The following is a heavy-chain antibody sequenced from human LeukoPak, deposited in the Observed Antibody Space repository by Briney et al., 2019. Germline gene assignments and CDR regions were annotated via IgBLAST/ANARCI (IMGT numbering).Heavy chain of an antibody. V-gene: IGHV3-21*01. J-gene: IGHJ5*02. D-gene: IGHD2-2*01. CDR1: GFTFSSYS. CDR3: AKGRRYCSSTSCFNWFDP. CDR2: ISSSSSYI. Sequence: GGSLRLSCAASGFTFSSYSMNWVRQAPGKGLEWVSSISSSSSYIYYADSVKGRFTISRDNAKNSLYLQMNSLRAEDTAVYYCAKGRRYCSSTSCFNWFDPWGQGTLVTVSS.